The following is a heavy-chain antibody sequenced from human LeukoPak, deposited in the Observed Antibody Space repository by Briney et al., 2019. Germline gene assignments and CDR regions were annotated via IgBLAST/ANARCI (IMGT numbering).Heavy chain of an antibody. D-gene: IGHD1-14*01. V-gene: IGHV4-39*01. Sequence: SETLSLTCTVSGGSISSSLYYWGWIRQPPGKGLEWIGSIYYSGITYYNPSLKSRITVSVDTSNNQFSLKLSSVTAADTAVYYCARPKFNYGTRYFDYWGQGTLVTVSS. CDR2: IYYSGIT. CDR3: ARPKFNYGTRYFDY. J-gene: IGHJ4*02. CDR1: GGSISSSLYY.